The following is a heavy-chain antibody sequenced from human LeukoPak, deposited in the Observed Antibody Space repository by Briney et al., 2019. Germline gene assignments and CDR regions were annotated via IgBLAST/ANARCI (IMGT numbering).Heavy chain of an antibody. CDR1: GGSISSGGYY. CDR2: IYHSGST. CDR3: ARGPQRPELYYFDY. Sequence: SETLSLTCTVSGGSISSGGYYWSWIRQPPGKGLEWIGYIYHSGSTYYNPSLKSRVTISVDRSKNQFSLRLTSVTAADTAVYYCARGPQRPELYYFDYWGQGTLVTVSS. J-gene: IGHJ4*02. V-gene: IGHV4-30-2*01. D-gene: IGHD3-10*01.